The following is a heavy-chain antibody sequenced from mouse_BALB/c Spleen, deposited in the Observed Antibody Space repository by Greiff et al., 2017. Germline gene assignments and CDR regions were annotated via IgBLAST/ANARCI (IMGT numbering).Heavy chain of an antibody. D-gene: IGHD2-3*01. J-gene: IGHJ2*01. Sequence: EVKLVESGGGLVKPGGSLKLSCAASGFTFCSYAMSWVRQSPEKRLEWVAEISSGGSYTYYPDTVTGRFTISRDNAKNTLYLEMSSLRSEDTAMYYCARGIIYDGYSYFDYWGQGTTLTVSS. V-gene: IGHV5-9-4*01. CDR1: GFTFCSYA. CDR3: ARGIIYDGYSYFDY. CDR2: ISSGGSYT.